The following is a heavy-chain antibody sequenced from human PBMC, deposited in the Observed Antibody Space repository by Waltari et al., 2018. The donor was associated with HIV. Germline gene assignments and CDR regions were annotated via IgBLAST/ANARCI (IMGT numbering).Heavy chain of an antibody. D-gene: IGHD5-12*01. V-gene: IGHV1-8*01. J-gene: IGHJ4*02. CDR1: GYTFTTYD. Sequence: QVQLVQSGAEVKKPGASVKVSCKASGYTFTTYDINYVRQATGQGLEWMGWMNPRSGNAAYAQNFQGRVTMDRNPSISAADMELSSLRSEDTAVYYCARNSVATRYFDYWGQGTPVTVSS. CDR2: MNPRSGNA. CDR3: ARNSVATRYFDY.